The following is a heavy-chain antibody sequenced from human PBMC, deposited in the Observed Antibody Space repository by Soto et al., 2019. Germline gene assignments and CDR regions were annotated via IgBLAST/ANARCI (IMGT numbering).Heavy chain of an antibody. V-gene: IGHV3-23*01. D-gene: IGHD3-10*01. CDR1: GFTFNNYA. CDR2: ISGGGDTT. CDR3: AKGRGGSGSLTPRVDF. J-gene: IGHJ4*02. Sequence: EVQLLESGGGLVQPGGSLRLSCAASGFTFNNYAMNWVRQAPGKGLEWVSAISGGGDTTSYADSVKGRFPVSRDGSKNTLYLPRSSLRAADTALYYCAKGRGGSGSLTPRVDFWGQGTMVTVSS.